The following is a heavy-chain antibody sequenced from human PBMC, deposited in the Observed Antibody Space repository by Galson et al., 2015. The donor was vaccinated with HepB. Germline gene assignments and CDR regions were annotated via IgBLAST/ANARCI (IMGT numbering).Heavy chain of an antibody. CDR2: MTGTSSYI. D-gene: IGHD3-10*01. CDR1: GFTFSSYS. CDR3: ARDRGFGGDYYYYGMDV. Sequence: SLRLSCAASGFTFSSYSMNWVRQAPGKGLEWVSSMTGTSSYIYYADSVRGRFTISRDNAKNSLYLQMNSLRAEDTAVYYCARDRGFGGDYYYYGMDVWGQGTTVTVSS. V-gene: IGHV3-21*01. J-gene: IGHJ6*02.